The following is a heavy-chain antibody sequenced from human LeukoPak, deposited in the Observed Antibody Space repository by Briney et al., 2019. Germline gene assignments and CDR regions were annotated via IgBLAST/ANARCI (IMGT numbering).Heavy chain of an antibody. CDR3: ARDPDSNYAPNYFDY. CDR1: GFTFSSYV. D-gene: IGHD4-11*01. V-gene: IGHV3-30-3*01. Sequence: PGGSLRLSCGASGFTFSSYVMHWVRQATGEGLEGVAVISYYGSNKYYVDSVKGRFTISSDNSKNTLYLQMNSLRAEDTAVYYCARDPDSNYAPNYFDYWGQGTLVTVSS. CDR2: ISYYGSNK. J-gene: IGHJ4*02.